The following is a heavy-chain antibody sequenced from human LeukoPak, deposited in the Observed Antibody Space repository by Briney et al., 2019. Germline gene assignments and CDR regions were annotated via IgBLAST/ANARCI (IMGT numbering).Heavy chain of an antibody. CDR1: GFTFRSYP. D-gene: IGHD6-6*01. V-gene: IGHV3-9*01. CDR2: ISWNSGSI. J-gene: IGHJ4*02. Sequence: PGGSLRLSCAASGFTFRSYPMSWVRQPPRKGLEWVSGISWNSGSIGYADSVKGRFTISRDNAKNSLYLQMNSLRAEDTALYYCAKALHEYTSYYFDYWGQGTLVTVSS. CDR3: AKALHEYTSYYFDY.